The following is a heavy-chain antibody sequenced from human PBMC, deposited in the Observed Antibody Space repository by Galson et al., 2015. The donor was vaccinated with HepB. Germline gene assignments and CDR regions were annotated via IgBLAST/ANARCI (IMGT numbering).Heavy chain of an antibody. CDR3: ARVWVTTESEALDI. CDR1: GFNFSDFS. J-gene: IGHJ3*02. V-gene: IGHV3-21*01. D-gene: IGHD4-17*01. Sequence: SLRLSCAASGFNFSDFSLIWARQAPGKGLEWVSSISRSSYFVKYADSVKGRFTIFRDNAKNSLFLQMNSLRVEDTAVYYCARVWVTTESEALDIWCQRTMVGVSS. CDR2: ISRSSYFV.